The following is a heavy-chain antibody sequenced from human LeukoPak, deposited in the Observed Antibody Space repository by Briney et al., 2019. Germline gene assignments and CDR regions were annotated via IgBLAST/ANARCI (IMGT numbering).Heavy chain of an antibody. J-gene: IGHJ4*02. Sequence: HPGGSLRLSCAASGFSFKYYGMHWVRQAPGKGLEWLAFIRYDANTEYYADSVQGRFTISRDNSKNTLYLQINSLGPEDTALYYCAKAREGTVVIDYWGQGTLVTVSS. CDR2: IRYDANTE. V-gene: IGHV3-30*02. CDR1: GFSFKYYG. D-gene: IGHD1-1*01. CDR3: AKAREGTVVIDY.